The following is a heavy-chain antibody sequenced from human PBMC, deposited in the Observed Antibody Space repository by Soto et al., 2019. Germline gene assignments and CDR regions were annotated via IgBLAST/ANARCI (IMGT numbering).Heavy chain of an antibody. CDR2: IYYSGST. CDR1: GGSISSGDYY. D-gene: IGHD3-3*01. CDR3: AVVTIFGVVTESYGMDV. J-gene: IGHJ6*02. Sequence: SETLSLTCTVSGGSISSGDYYWSWIRQPPGKGLEWIGYIYYSGSTYYNPSLKSRVTISVDTSKNQFSLKLSSVTAADTAVYYCAVVTIFGVVTESYGMDVWGQGTTVTGSS. V-gene: IGHV4-30-4*01.